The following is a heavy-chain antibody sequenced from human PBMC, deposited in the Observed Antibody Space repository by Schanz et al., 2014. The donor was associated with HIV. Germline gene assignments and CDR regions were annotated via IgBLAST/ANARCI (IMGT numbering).Heavy chain of an antibody. CDR2: IWNDGTSK. Sequence: QVHLVESGGGVVQPGTSLRLSCAASGFTFSNYAIHWVRQAPGKGLEGVTLIWNDGTSKYYADSVKGRFTISRDASKNALYLQMNSLRAEDTAVYYCVLPTWDYGDYTASFDIWGHGTMVTVSS. D-gene: IGHD4-17*01. J-gene: IGHJ3*02. CDR1: GFTFSNYA. V-gene: IGHV3-33*01. CDR3: VLPTWDYGDYTASFDI.